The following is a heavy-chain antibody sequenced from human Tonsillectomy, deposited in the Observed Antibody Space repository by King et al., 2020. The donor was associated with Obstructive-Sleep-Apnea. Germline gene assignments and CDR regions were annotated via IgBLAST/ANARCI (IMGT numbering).Heavy chain of an antibody. CDR3: ARGGSGWSFDY. CDR1: GGSISSSNW. J-gene: IGHJ4*02. D-gene: IGHD6-19*01. CDR2: IHYRGST. Sequence: VQLQESGPGLVKPSGTLSLTCAVSGGSISSSNWWSWVRQPPGKGLEWIGEIHYRGSTNYNPSLKSRVNISVDKSKNQFSLNLSTVTAADTAVYYCARGGSGWSFDYWGQGTLVTVSS. V-gene: IGHV4-4*02.